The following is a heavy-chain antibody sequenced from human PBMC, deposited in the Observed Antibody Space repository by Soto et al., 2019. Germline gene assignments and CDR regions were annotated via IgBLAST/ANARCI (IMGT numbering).Heavy chain of an antibody. CDR3: ARQGYSSNTACYTVDY. CDR1: GYSFTSYW. D-gene: IGHD2-2*02. J-gene: IGHJ4*02. Sequence: GESLKISCRGSGYSFTSYWIGWVRQMPGKGLEWMGIIYPGDSNTRYSPSFQGQVTISADKSISSAYLQWSSLKASDTAMYYCARQGYSSNTACYTVDYWGQGTLVTVSS. CDR2: IYPGDSNT. V-gene: IGHV5-51*01.